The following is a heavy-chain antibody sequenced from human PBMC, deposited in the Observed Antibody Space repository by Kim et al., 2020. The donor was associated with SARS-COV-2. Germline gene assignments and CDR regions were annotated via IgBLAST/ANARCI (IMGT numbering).Heavy chain of an antibody. D-gene: IGHD6-13*01. CDR3: AKYSSSLAVPY. CDR1: GGSISSSSYY. V-gene: IGHV4-39*01. J-gene: IGHJ4*02. CDR2: IYYSGST. Sequence: SETLSLTCTVSGGSISSSSYYWGWIRQPPGKGLEWIGSIYYSGSTYYNPSLKSRVTISVDTSKNQFSLKLSSVTAADTAVYYCAKYSSSLAVPYWGQGTLVTVSS.